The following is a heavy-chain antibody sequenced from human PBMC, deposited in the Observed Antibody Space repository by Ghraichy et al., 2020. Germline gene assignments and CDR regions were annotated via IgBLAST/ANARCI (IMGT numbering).Heavy chain of an antibody. CDR1: GFTFSSYW. CDR2: INSDGSST. CDR3: AREPREYYDSSGYYYDY. Sequence: LSLTCAASGFTFSSYWMHWVRQAPGKGLVWVSRINSDGSSTSYADSVKGRFTISRDNAKNTLYLQMNSLRAEDTAVYYCAREPREYYDSSGYYYDYWGQGTLVTVSS. D-gene: IGHD3-22*01. J-gene: IGHJ4*02. V-gene: IGHV3-74*01.